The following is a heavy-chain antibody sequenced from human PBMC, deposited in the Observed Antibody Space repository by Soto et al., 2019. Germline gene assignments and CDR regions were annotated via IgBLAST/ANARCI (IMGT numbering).Heavy chain of an antibody. J-gene: IGHJ4*02. CDR2: IYYSGST. CDR3: ARRYGASFDY. CDR1: GGSISSYY. Sequence: SETLSLTCTVSGGSISSYYWSWIRQPPGKGLEWIGYIYYSGSTNYNPSLKSRVTISIDTSKNQFSLKLISVTAADTAVYYCARRYGASFDYWGQGTLVTVS. D-gene: IGHD4-17*01. V-gene: IGHV4-59*01.